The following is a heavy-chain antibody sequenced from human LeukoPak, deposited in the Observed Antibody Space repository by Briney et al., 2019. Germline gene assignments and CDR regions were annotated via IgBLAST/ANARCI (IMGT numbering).Heavy chain of an antibody. J-gene: IGHJ4*02. CDR2: ISSSSSYM. CDR1: GFTFSKYS. D-gene: IGHD6-13*01. Sequence: GGSLRLSCVASGFTFSKYSMNWVRQGPGKGLEWVSTISSSSSYMYYADSVKGRFTISRDNAKNSLYLQMDSLRAEDTAVYYCARDGSTWQFDYWGQGTLVTVSS. CDR3: ARDGSTWQFDY. V-gene: IGHV3-21*01.